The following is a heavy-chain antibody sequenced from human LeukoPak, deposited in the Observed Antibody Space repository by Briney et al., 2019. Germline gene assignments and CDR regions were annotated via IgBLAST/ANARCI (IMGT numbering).Heavy chain of an antibody. J-gene: IGHJ4*02. CDR1: GFTFSRYW. D-gene: IGHD3-16*01. Sequence: GGSLRLACAGSGFTFSRYWMSWVRQAPGKGLEWVANIKKDGSEKYYVGSVKGRFTISRDNAKNSLYLQMNSLRAEDTAVYYCARDSLFLLFGGHDYWGQGTLVTVSS. CDR2: IKKDGSEK. V-gene: IGHV3-7*01. CDR3: ARDSLFLLFGGHDY.